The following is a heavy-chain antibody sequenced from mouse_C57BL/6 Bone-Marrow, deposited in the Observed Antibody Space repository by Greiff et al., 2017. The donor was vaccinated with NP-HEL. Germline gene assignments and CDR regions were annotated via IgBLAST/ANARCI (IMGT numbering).Heavy chain of an antibody. CDR1: GYTFTDYY. Sequence: EVQLQESGPVLVKPGASVKMSCKASGYTFTDYYMNWVKQSHGKSLEWIGVINPYNGGTSYNQKFKGKATLTVDKSSSTAYMELNSLTSEDSAVYYCARWDDYGGYWGQGTTLTVSS. D-gene: IGHD2-4*01. V-gene: IGHV1-19*01. CDR3: ARWDDYGGY. J-gene: IGHJ2*01. CDR2: INPYNGGT.